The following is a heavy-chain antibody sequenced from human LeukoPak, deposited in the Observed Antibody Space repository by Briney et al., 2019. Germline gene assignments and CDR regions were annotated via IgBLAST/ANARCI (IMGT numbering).Heavy chain of an antibody. CDR1: GFTFNDYG. CDR3: ARGGITIFGVVSYMDV. CDR2: INWKGGST. V-gene: IGHV3-20*01. Sequence: GGSLRLSCAASGFTFNDYGMSWVRQAPGKGLEGVSGINWKGGSTVYADSVKRGFTITRDNAKNSLHLQMNSLRAEHTPWYHFARGGITIFGVVSYMDVWGKGTTVTVSS. J-gene: IGHJ6*03. D-gene: IGHD3-3*01.